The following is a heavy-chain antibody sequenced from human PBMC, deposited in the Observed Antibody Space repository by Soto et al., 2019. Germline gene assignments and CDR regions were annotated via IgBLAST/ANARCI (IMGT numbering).Heavy chain of an antibody. CDR1: GFDFSMSG. CDR2: IWNSGSPQ. Sequence: QVHVVESGGGVVQPGRSLRLSCAASGFDFSMSGMHWVRQAPGKGLEWVALIWNSGSPQYYGDSVKGRFTISRDNSKNMVFLQMSSLRAEDTGVYYCARAFKRGYSRAPFDSWGQGALVTVSS. J-gene: IGHJ5*01. D-gene: IGHD5-12*01. CDR3: ARAFKRGYSRAPFDS. V-gene: IGHV3-33*01.